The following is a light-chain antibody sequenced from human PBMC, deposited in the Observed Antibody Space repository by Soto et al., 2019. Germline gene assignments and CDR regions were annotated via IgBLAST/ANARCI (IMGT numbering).Light chain of an antibody. V-gene: IGLV2-14*01. CDR2: EVS. Sequence: QSVLTQPASVSGSPGQSITISCTGTSSDVGGYNYVSWYQQHPGKAPKLMIYEVSNRPSGVSNRFSGSKSGNTASLTISGLQVEDEADYYCSSYTSSSWVFGGGTQLTVL. CDR3: SSYTSSSWV. J-gene: IGLJ3*02. CDR1: SSDVGGYNY.